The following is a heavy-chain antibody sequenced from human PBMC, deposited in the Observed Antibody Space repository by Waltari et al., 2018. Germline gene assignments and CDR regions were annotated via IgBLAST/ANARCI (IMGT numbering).Heavy chain of an antibody. CDR2: INHSGST. D-gene: IGHD3-22*01. J-gene: IGHJ5*02. CDR3: ARGAYITMMVVVRHVNWFDP. CDR1: GGSFSGYY. Sequence: QVQLQQWGAGLLKPSETLSLTCAVYGGSFSGYYWSWIRQPPGKGLEWIGEINHSGSTNYNPSLKSRVTISVDTSKNQFSLKLSSVTAADTAVYYCARGAYITMMVVVRHVNWFDPWGQGTLVTVSS. V-gene: IGHV4-34*01.